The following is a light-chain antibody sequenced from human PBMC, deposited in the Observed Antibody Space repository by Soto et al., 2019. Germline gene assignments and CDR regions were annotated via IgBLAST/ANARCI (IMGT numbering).Light chain of an antibody. V-gene: IGLV1-51*01. CDR2: DNN. Sequence: QAVVTQPPSVSAAPGQKVTISCSGSSSNIGNNYVSWYQQLPGTAPKVFIYDNNKRPSGIPDRFSGSKSGTSATLGITGLQTGDEADYYCGTWDSSLSSWVFGGGTQLTVL. CDR1: SSNIGNNY. J-gene: IGLJ3*02. CDR3: GTWDSSLSSWV.